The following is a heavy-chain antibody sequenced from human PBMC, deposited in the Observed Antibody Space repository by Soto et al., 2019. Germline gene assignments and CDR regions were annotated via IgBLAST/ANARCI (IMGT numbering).Heavy chain of an antibody. CDR2: FCYSGGT. V-gene: IGHV4-39*01. CDR1: GDSISSSSYY. Sequence: PSETLSLTCTVSGDSISSSSYYWGWIRQPPGKGLEWIEIFCYSGGTYYNPSLKSRVTISVDTSNHQFSLKLISVTAADTAVYYCGRLEGLATISYYFDYWGQGALVTVSS. J-gene: IGHJ4*02. D-gene: IGHD3-9*01. CDR3: GRLEGLATISYYFDY.